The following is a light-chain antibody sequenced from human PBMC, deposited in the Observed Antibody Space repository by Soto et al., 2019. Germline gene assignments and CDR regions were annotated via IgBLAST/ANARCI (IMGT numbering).Light chain of an antibody. CDR3: QKYNSFPPT. Sequence: DFQMTQYPSSLSASVGDRVTITCRASQDISNDVAWYQQKPGKPPNLLIRSSSTLQSGVPSRFSGTGYGTDFTLTIGNLQPDDVATYYCQKYNSFPPTFGGGTKVEI. CDR2: SSS. V-gene: IGKV1-27*01. CDR1: QDISND. J-gene: IGKJ4*01.